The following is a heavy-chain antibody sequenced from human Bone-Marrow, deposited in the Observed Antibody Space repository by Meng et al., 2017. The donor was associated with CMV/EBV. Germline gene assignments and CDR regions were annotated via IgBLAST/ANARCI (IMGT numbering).Heavy chain of an antibody. CDR2: INHSGST. CDR3: ARVSSYYIAALPLRYYYGMDV. CDR1: GGSFSGYY. J-gene: IGHJ6*02. Sequence: SETLSLTCAVYGGSFSGYYWSWIRQPPGKGLEWIGEINHSGSTNYNPSLKSRVTISVDTSKNQFSLKLNSVTAADTAVYYCARVSSYYIAALPLRYYYGMDVWGQGTTVTVSS. V-gene: IGHV4-34*01. D-gene: IGHD3-10*01.